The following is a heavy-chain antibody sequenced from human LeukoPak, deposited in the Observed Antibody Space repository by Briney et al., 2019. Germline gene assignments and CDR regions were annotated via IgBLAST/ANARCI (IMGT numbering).Heavy chain of an antibody. CDR3: VRDLNSAARSFFDY. J-gene: IGHJ4*02. Sequence: ASVKVSCKASRYTFISFGFSWVRQAPGQGPEWMGWISGYTGNTNYAQRFQGRVTMTTDTSTSTAYMELRTLRSDDTAVYYCVRDLNSAARSFFDYWGPGTLVTVSS. V-gene: IGHV1-18*01. CDR2: ISGYTGNT. D-gene: IGHD6-6*01. CDR1: RYTFISFG.